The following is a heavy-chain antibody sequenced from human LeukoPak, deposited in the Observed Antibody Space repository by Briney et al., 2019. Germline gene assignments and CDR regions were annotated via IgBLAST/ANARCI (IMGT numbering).Heavy chain of an antibody. J-gene: IGHJ4*02. V-gene: IGHV3-74*01. CDR1: GFTPSSYW. CDR2: ISCDGTST. D-gene: IGHD4-17*01. CDR3: ARVHYGDYVDY. Sequence: GRSLSLSCALSGFTPSSYWMHWVRQAPGKGLVWVSRISCDGTSTSYADSVKGRFTISRDNAKNTLYLQMNSLRAEDTAVYYCARVHYGDYVDYWGQGTLVTVSS.